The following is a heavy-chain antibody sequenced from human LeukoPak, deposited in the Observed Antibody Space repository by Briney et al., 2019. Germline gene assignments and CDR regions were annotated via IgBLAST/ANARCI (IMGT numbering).Heavy chain of an antibody. V-gene: IGHV3-53*01. Sequence: GGSLRLSCAASGFTVSSNYMSWVRQAPGKGLEWVSVIYSGGSTYYADSVKCRFTISRDNSKNTLYLQMNSLRAEDTAVYYCAREGSWAYAFDIWGQGTMVTVSS. CDR3: AREGSWAYAFDI. J-gene: IGHJ3*02. CDR1: GFTVSSNY. D-gene: IGHD3-10*01. CDR2: IYSGGST.